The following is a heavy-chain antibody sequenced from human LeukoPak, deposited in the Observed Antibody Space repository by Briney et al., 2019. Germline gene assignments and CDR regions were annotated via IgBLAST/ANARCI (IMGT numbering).Heavy chain of an antibody. J-gene: IGHJ4*02. Sequence: PGRSLRLSCVASGFTFSSHGMHWVRQAPGKGLEWVAIIWYDGSNTYYADSVKGRFTISRDNSKNTLFLQMNSLRAEDTAVYYCSRDHNWGNEVDYWGQGTLVTVSS. CDR3: SRDHNWGNEVDY. D-gene: IGHD7-27*01. CDR2: IWYDGSNT. CDR1: GFTFSSHG. V-gene: IGHV3-33*01.